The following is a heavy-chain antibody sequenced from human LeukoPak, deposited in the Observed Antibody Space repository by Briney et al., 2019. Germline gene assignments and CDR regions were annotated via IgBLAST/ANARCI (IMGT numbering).Heavy chain of an antibody. CDR1: GYTFTKYG. V-gene: IGHV1-18*01. Sequence: ASVKVSCKASGYTFTKYGISWVRQAPGQGLEWMGWISVYNGSPKYAPQFQGRVTMIIDTSTSTAYMELRSLRSDDTAVYYCARDTDYDSNYYYMDVWGKGTTVTVSS. J-gene: IGHJ6*03. CDR3: ARDTDYDSNYYYMDV. D-gene: IGHD3-3*01. CDR2: ISVYNGSP.